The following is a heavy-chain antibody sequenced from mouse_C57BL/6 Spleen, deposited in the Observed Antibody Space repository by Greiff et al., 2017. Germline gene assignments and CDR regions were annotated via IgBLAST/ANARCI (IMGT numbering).Heavy chain of an antibody. Sequence: VQLKESGPGLVKPSQSLSLTCSVTGYSITSGYYWNWIRQFPGNKLEWMGYISYDGSNNYNPSLKNRISITRDTSKNQFFLKLNSVTTEDTATYYCARDDYDRNFDYWGQGTTLTVSS. V-gene: IGHV3-6*01. CDR2: ISYDGSN. J-gene: IGHJ2*01. CDR3: ARDDYDRNFDY. D-gene: IGHD2-4*01. CDR1: GYSITSGYY.